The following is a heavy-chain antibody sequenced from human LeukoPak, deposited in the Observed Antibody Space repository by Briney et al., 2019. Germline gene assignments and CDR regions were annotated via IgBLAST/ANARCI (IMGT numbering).Heavy chain of an antibody. CDR3: ARPGGSGSYYYYGMKD. J-gene: IGHJ6*02. Sequence: KVGESLMISCQGSGYIFATYWIAWVRQLPEKGLEWMGIIYPGDSDTRYSPSCEGQVTISADTSISTAYLQWSSLKASDTAIYYCARPGGSGSYYYYGMKDWGQGTTVTVSS. D-gene: IGHD1-26*01. CDR2: IYPGDSDT. V-gene: IGHV5-51*01. CDR1: GYIFATYW.